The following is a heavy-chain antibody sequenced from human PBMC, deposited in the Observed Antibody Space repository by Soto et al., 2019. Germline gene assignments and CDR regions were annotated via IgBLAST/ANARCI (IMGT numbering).Heavy chain of an antibody. V-gene: IGHV3-21*02. CDR2: ISSDNTNI. CDR1: RFTFSSYN. J-gene: IGHJ6*02. D-gene: IGHD3-10*01. Sequence: EVQLVESGGGLVKPGGSLRLSCAASRFTFSSYNMNWVRQAPGKGLEWVSCISSDNTNIHYADSVKGRFTTSRHNAKNSLYLQMNSLRVEDTDVYYCARDDMLMIRGVIEHYFAMDVWGQGTTVTVSS. CDR3: ARDDMLMIRGVIEHYFAMDV.